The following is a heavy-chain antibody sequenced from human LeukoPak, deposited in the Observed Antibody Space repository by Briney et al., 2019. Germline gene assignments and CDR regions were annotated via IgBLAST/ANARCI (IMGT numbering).Heavy chain of an antibody. V-gene: IGHV3-48*01. D-gene: IGHD5-18*01. Sequence: GGSLRLSCAASGFTFSSYSMNWVRQAPGKGLEWVSYISSSSSTIYYADSVKGRFTISRDNAKNSLYLHMNSLRAEDTAVYYCARYYGGYSYRIYYYYYYMDVWGKGTTVTISS. J-gene: IGHJ6*03. CDR1: GFTFSSYS. CDR3: ARYYGGYSYRIYYYYYYMDV. CDR2: ISSSSSTI.